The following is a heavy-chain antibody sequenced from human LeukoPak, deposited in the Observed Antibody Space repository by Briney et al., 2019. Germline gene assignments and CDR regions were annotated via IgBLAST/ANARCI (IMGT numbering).Heavy chain of an antibody. V-gene: IGHV4-34*01. CDR3: ARGFTIFGLLYFDY. CDR2: INHSGST. Sequence: NPSETLSLTCAVYGGSFRGYYWSWIRQPPGKGLEWIGEINHSGSTNYNPSLKSRVTISVDTSKNQFSLKLSSVTAADTAVYYCARGFTIFGLLYFDYWGQGTLVTVSS. CDR1: GGSFRGYY. J-gene: IGHJ4*02. D-gene: IGHD3-3*01.